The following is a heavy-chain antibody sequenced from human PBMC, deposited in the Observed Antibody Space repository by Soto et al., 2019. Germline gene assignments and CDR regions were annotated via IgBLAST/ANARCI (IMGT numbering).Heavy chain of an antibody. CDR2: INGGNGNT. V-gene: IGHV1-3*01. CDR3: ARGEVRFLEWLSYVMDV. D-gene: IGHD3-3*01. Sequence: ASVKVSCKASGYIFSRYAIHWVRQAPGQRLEWMGWINGGNGNTKYSQKFQGGVTFTRDTSASTAYMELSSLRSEDTAVYYCARGEVRFLEWLSYVMDVWGQGTTVTVSS. CDR1: GYIFSRYA. J-gene: IGHJ6*02.